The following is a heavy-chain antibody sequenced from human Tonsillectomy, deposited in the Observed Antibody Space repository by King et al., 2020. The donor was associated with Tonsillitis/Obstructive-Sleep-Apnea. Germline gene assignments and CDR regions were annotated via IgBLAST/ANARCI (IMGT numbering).Heavy chain of an antibody. CDR3: VRDGKDGRHCDY. V-gene: IGHV1-46*01. CDR2: INPSDGIT. J-gene: IGHJ4*02. D-gene: IGHD4-23*01. CDR1: GYTFTRNY. Sequence: VQLVQSGAEVKKPGASVKVSCKASGYTFTRNYIHWVRRAPGQGLEWMGIINPSDGITTYAQKLQGRVTMTRDTSTSTVNMELSSLTSEDTAVYYCVRDGKDGRHCDYWGQGSLVTVSS.